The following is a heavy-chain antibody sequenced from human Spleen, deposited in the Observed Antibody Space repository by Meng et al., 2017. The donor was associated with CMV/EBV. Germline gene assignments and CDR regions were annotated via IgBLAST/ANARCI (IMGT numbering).Heavy chain of an antibody. V-gene: IGHV3-74*01. J-gene: IGHJ3*02. Sequence: GESLKISCAASGFTFSGYWMHWVRQAPGKGLEWVSRINSDGSSPSYADSVKGRFSIFRDNPKNTLYLQMNSLRAEDTGVYYCASLRIVGTTNNAFDIWGQGTMVTVSS. D-gene: IGHD1-26*01. CDR3: ASLRIVGTTNNAFDI. CDR2: INSDGSSP. CDR1: GFTFSGYW.